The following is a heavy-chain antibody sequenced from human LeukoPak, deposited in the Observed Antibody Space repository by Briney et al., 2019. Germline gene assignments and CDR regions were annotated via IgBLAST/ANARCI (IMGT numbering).Heavy chain of an antibody. D-gene: IGHD1-7*01. CDR3: TADVASFDSGELDY. Sequence: TGGSLRLSCAVSGFSVRNAWMSWVRQGPGRGLEWVGRIKSKAGGGTTDNAAPVKGRFTISRDDSKNTLYLQMNSLKTEDTAVYYCTADVASFDSGELDYWGQGILVTVSS. CDR1: GFSVRNAW. J-gene: IGHJ4*02. V-gene: IGHV3-15*01. CDR2: IKSKAGGGTT.